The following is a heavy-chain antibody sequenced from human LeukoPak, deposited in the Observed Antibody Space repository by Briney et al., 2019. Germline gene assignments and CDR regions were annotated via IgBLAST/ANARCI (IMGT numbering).Heavy chain of an antibody. CDR2: ISSSGGNT. CDR1: GFTFSSYS. Sequence: GGSLRLSCAASGFTFSSYSMSWVRQAPGKGLEWVSSISSSGGNTYYPDSVKGRFTISRDNSKNTMYLQMNSLRAEDTAVYYCAKVRDSSGWYTYFDYWGQGTLVTVSS. J-gene: IGHJ4*02. V-gene: IGHV3-23*01. D-gene: IGHD6-19*01. CDR3: AKVRDSSGWYTYFDY.